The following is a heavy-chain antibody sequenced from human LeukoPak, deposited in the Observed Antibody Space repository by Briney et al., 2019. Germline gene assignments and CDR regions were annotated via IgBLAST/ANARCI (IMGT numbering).Heavy chain of an antibody. J-gene: IGHJ2*01. CDR1: GFTFSSYW. Sequence: GGSLRLSCAASGFTFSSYWMHWVRQAPGKGLVWVSRINSDGSSTSYADSVKGRFTISRDNAKNTLYLQMNSLRAEDTAVYYCARAPGWYYDSSGYYYYRYFDLWGRGTLVTVSS. CDR2: INSDGSST. D-gene: IGHD3-22*01. V-gene: IGHV3-74*01. CDR3: ARAPGWYYDSSGYYYYRYFDL.